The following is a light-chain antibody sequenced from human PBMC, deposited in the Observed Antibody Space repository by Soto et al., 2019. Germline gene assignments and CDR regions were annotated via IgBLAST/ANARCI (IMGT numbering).Light chain of an antibody. J-gene: IGKJ1*01. V-gene: IGKV1-5*03. Sequence: DIPMTQSPSTLSASVGDRVTITCRASQDIYRSLAWYQQKPGKAPKLLIYETSSLENGVPSRFSGSGSGTEFSLTISSLQSDDFATYYCQQYQTSSWTFGQGTKVEV. CDR1: QDIYRS. CDR3: QQYQTSSWT. CDR2: ETS.